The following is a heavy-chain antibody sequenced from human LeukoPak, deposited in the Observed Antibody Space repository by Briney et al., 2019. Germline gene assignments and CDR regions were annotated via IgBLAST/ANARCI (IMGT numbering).Heavy chain of an antibody. CDR2: ISSSSSYT. D-gene: IGHD3-9*01. CDR3: ARGADAYDILTGNPFDH. J-gene: IGHJ4*02. V-gene: IGHV3-11*06. CDR1: GFTFSDYY. Sequence: GGSLRLSCAASGFTFSDYYMSWIRQAPGKGLEWVSYISSSSSYTNYADSVKGRFTISRDNAKNSLYLQMNSLRAEDTAVYYCARGADAYDILTGNPFDHWGQGTLVTVSS.